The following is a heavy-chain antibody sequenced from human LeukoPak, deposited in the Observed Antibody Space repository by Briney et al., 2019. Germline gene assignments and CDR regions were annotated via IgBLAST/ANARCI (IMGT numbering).Heavy chain of an antibody. CDR3: ARCLGFLIGSSWYPDAFDI. D-gene: IGHD6-13*01. CDR1: GYSISSGYF. CDR2: VYHVGTT. V-gene: IGHV4-38-2*02. J-gene: IGHJ3*02. Sequence: SETLSLTCTVSGYSISSGYFWGWIRPPPGKGLEWIGVYHVGTTYYNPSLKSRVTISVDRFKTQMSLKLSSVTAADTAVYYCARCLGFLIGSSWYPDAFDIWGQGTMVTVSS.